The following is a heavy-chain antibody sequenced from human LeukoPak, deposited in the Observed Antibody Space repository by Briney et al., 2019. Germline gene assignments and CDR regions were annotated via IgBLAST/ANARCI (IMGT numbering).Heavy chain of an antibody. D-gene: IGHD4-17*01. CDR3: AREDLDYGDPVD. CDR1: GFTFSSYA. J-gene: IGHJ4*02. V-gene: IGHV3-30-3*01. CDR2: ISYDGSNK. Sequence: GSLRLSCAASGFTFSSYAMHWVRQAPGKGLEWVAVISYDGSNKYYADSVKGRFTISRDNAKNSLYLQMNSLRAQDTAVYYCAREDLDYGDPVDWGQGTLVTVSS.